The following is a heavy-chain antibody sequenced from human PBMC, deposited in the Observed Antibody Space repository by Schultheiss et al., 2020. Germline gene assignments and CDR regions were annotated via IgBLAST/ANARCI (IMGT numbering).Heavy chain of an antibody. D-gene: IGHD3-9*01. CDR3: AKSPDPTYYDILTGYSDY. CDR2: ISNSGGST. V-gene: IGHV3-23*01. J-gene: IGHJ4*02. Sequence: GGSLRLSCAASGFTFSNYAVNWVRQVPGKGLEWVSAISNSGGSTYYADSVKGRFTISRDNSKNTLYLQMNSLRAEDTAVYYCAKSPDPTYYDILTGYSDYWGQGTLVTVSS. CDR1: GFTFSNYA.